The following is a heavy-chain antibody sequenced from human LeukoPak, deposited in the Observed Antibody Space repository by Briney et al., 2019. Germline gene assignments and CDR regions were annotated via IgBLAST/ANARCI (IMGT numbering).Heavy chain of an antibody. CDR2: IIPIFGTA. CDR3: ASPSGSYRDAFDI. D-gene: IGHD1-26*01. Sequence: SVKVSCKASGGTFSSYAISWVRQALGQGLEWMGGIIPIFGTANYAQKLQGRVTMTTDTSTSTAYMELRSLRSDDTAVYYCASPSGSYRDAFDIWGQGTMVTVSS. V-gene: IGHV1-69*05. J-gene: IGHJ3*02. CDR1: GGTFSSYA.